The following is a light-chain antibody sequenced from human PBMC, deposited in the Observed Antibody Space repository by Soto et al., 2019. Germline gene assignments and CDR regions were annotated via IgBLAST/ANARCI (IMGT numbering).Light chain of an antibody. CDR3: QQADSFPLT. Sequence: DIQMTQSPSSVSASIGDTVTITCRASQDISTLLAWYQQKPGKAPKLLIYGASTLESGVPSRFSGRGSGIDFTLTIISLQPEDVSTYACQQADSFPLTFGGGTKVEIK. CDR1: QDISTL. CDR2: GAS. V-gene: IGKV1D-12*01. J-gene: IGKJ4*02.